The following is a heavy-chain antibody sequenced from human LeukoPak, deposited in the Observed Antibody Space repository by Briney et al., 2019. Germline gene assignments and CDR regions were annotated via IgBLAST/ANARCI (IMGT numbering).Heavy chain of an antibody. Sequence: VKVSCKVSGYTFTELSMHWVRQAPGKGLEWMGGFDPEDGETIYAQKFQGRVTMTEDTSTDTAYMELSSLRSEDTAVYYCATAGPVHLVWWLREVFDYWGQGTLVTVSS. J-gene: IGHJ4*02. D-gene: IGHD5-12*01. CDR2: FDPEDGET. CDR1: GYTFTELS. CDR3: ATAGPVHLVWWLREVFDY. V-gene: IGHV1-24*01.